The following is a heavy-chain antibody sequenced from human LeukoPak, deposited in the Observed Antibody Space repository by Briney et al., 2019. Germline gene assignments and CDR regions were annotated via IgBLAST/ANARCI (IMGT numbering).Heavy chain of an antibody. J-gene: IGHJ4*02. D-gene: IGHD4-23*01. Sequence: GGSLRLSCAASGFSLDDYAMHWVRQAPGKGLEWVSGISWNSGSIDYADSVRGRFTISRDTAKNSLHLQMNSLRAEDTAFYYCAKAEGFFGGYYDHWGQGTLVTVSS. CDR1: GFSLDDYA. CDR3: AKAEGFFGGYYDH. CDR2: ISWNSGSI. V-gene: IGHV3-9*01.